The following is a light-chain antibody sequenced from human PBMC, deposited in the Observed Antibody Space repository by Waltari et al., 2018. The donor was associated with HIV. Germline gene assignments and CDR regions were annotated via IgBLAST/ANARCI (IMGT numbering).Light chain of an antibody. CDR3: QSFDTTNHWV. Sequence: FMLTQPHSVSESPGKTVIISCTRDRGNLANNYVQWFQRRPGSAPTTLLYEDRRRPSGVPDRFSGSIDRSSNSASLTISGVMTEDEADYYCQSFDTTNHWVFGGGTKLTVL. CDR2: EDR. V-gene: IGLV6-57*03. J-gene: IGLJ3*02. CDR1: RGNLANNY.